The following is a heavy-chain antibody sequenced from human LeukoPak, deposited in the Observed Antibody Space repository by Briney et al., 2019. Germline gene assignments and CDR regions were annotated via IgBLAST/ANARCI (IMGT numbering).Heavy chain of an antibody. CDR1: GFTFSSYA. V-gene: IGHV3-23*01. Sequence: GGSLRLSCAASGFTFSSYAMSWVRQAPGKGLEWVSAISGSGGSTYYADSVKGRFTISRDNSKNTLYLQMNSLRAEDTAVYYCARRRYNWNAIDYWGQGTLVTVSS. CDR2: ISGSGGST. CDR3: ARRRYNWNAIDY. D-gene: IGHD1-20*01. J-gene: IGHJ4*02.